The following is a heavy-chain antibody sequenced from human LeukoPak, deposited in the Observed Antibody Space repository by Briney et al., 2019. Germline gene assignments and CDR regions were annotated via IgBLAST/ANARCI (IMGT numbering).Heavy chain of an antibody. Sequence: SETLSLTCTVSGGSISSYYWSWIRQPPGKGLEWIGEINHSGSTNYNPSLKSRVTISVDTSKNQFSLKLSSVTAADTAVYYCARTYSSSYAFDIWGQGTMVTVSS. CDR3: ARTYSSSYAFDI. CDR1: GGSISSYY. V-gene: IGHV4-34*01. CDR2: INHSGST. J-gene: IGHJ3*02. D-gene: IGHD6-6*01.